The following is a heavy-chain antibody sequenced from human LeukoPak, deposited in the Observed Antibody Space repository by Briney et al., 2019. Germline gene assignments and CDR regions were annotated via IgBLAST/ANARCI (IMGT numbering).Heavy chain of an antibody. D-gene: IGHD1-26*01. J-gene: IGHJ4*02. CDR3: ARVVGATTVADY. CDR2: IYCSGST. V-gene: IGHV4-39*07. CDR1: GGSISSSSYY. Sequence: SETLSLTCTVSGGSISSSSYYWDWIRQPPGKGLEWIGSIYCSGSTYYNPSLKSRVTISVDTSKNQFSLKLSSVTAADTAVYYCARVVGATTVADYWGQGTLVTVSS.